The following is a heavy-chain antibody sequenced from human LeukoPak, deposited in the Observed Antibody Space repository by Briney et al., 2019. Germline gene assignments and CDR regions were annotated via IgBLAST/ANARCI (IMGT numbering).Heavy chain of an antibody. CDR3: ARDRTTALDY. D-gene: IGHD1-7*01. J-gene: IGHJ4*02. V-gene: IGHV3-30-3*01. CDR2: ISYDGSNK. CDR1: GFTFSSYA. Sequence: GGSLGLSCAASGFTFSSYAMHWVRQAPGKGLEWVAVISYDGSNKYYADSVKGRFTISRDNSKNTLYLQMNSLRAEDTAVYYCARDRTTALDYWGQGTLVTVSS.